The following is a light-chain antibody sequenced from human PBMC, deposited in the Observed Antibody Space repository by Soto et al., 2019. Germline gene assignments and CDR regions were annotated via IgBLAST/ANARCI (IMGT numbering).Light chain of an antibody. CDR1: SSDVGGYHY. CDR2: EVS. V-gene: IGLV2-8*01. Sequence: QSALTQPPSASGSPGQSVTISCTGTSSDVGGYHYVSWYQQHPGKAPKLMIYEVSKRPSGVPDRFSGSKSGNTASLTVSGLQAEDEADYYCSSYAGSTNLVFGGGTKVTVL. CDR3: SSYAGSTNLV. J-gene: IGLJ3*02.